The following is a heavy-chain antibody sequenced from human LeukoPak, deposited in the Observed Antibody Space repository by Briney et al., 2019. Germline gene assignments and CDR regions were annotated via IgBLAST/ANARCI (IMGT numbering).Heavy chain of an antibody. CDR3: AKTQTLRYFDWLSEIGAFDI. J-gene: IGHJ3*02. Sequence: GGSLRLSCAASGFTFGSYAMAWVRQAPGKGLEWLSAITGDGRTKHYADSVKGRFTISRDNSKNTLYLQMNSLRAEDTALYYCAKTQTLRYFDWLSEIGAFDIWGQGTMVTVSS. CDR2: ITGDGRTK. V-gene: IGHV3-23*01. CDR1: GFTFGSYA. D-gene: IGHD3-9*01.